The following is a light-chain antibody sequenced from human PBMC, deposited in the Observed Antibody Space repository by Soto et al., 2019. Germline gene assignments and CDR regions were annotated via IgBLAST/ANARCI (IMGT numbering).Light chain of an antibody. CDR1: SPSIVSNY. CDR2: RSN. V-gene: IGLV1-47*01. CDR3: ASWDDSLSGWV. Sequence: QSVLSQPPSASVTPGQRVTISCSGSSPSIVSNYVSWYQHLPGTAPKLLIYRSNQRPSGVPDRFSGSKSGTSASLAISGLRSEDEADYFCASWDDSLSGWVFGTGTKLTVL. J-gene: IGLJ3*02.